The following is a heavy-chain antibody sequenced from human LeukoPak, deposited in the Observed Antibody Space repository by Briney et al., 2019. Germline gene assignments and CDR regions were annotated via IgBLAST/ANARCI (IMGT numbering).Heavy chain of an antibody. D-gene: IGHD1-26*01. V-gene: IGHV3-30*02. Sequence: PGGSLRLSCAASGFTFSSYGMHWVRQAPGKGLEWVAFIRYDGSNKYYAESVKGRFTISRDNSKNTLYLQMNSLRAEYTAVYYWSKVGGFGWELIDYWGQGNLGTVSS. J-gene: IGHJ4*02. CDR3: SKVGGFGWELIDY. CDR1: GFTFSSYG. CDR2: IRYDGSNK.